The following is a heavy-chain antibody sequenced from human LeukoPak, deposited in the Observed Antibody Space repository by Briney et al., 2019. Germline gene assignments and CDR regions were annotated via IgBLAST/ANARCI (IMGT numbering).Heavy chain of an antibody. CDR3: ARDERHYYGDYVGWFDP. CDR1: GGSISSYY. V-gene: IGHV4-59*12. J-gene: IGHJ5*02. Sequence: PSETLSLTCTVSGGSISSYYWSWIRQPPGKGLEWIGYIYYSGSTYYNPSLKSRVTISVDTSKNQFSLKLSSVTAADTAVYYCARDERHYYGDYVGWFDPWGQGTLVTVSS. CDR2: IYYSGST. D-gene: IGHD4-17*01.